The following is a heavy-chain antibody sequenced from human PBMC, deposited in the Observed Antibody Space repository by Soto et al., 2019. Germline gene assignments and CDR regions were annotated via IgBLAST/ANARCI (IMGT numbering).Heavy chain of an antibody. CDR3: AKESNHFYYYGMDV. V-gene: IGHV3-7*03. CDR1: GFTFSSYW. CDR2: IKQDGSEK. J-gene: IGHJ6*02. Sequence: GGSLRLSCAASGFTFSSYWMSWVRQAPGKGLEWVANIKQDGSEKYYVDSVKGRFTISRDSAKNSLYLQMNSLRAEDSAIYYCAKESNHFYYYGMDVWGQGTTVTV.